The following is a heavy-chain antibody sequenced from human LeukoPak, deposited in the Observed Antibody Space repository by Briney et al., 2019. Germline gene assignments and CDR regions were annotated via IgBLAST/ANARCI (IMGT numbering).Heavy chain of an antibody. V-gene: IGHV1-46*01. J-gene: IGHJ4*02. D-gene: IGHD2-15*01. CDR3: ARGLGYCSGGSCSNSILYFDY. CDR2: IYPRDGST. Sequence: ASVKVSCKASGYTFTSNYIHWVRQAPGQGLEWMGMIYPRDGSTSYAQKFQGRVTITRDTSASTAYMELSSLRSEDTAVYYCARGLGYCSGGSCSNSILYFDYWGQGTLVTVSS. CDR1: GYTFTSNY.